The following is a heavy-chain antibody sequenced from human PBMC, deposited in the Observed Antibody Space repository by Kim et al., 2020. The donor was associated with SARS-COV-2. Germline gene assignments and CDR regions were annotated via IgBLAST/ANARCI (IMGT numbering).Heavy chain of an antibody. V-gene: IGHV4-59*13. Sequence: SETLSLTCTVSGGSINNDFWSWIRQSPGKGLEWIADISDSGDTRYNPSLRSRATISLDTSKNQFSLMLTSVAAADTAVYYCARENTAGTSYFDFWVQG. CDR3: ARENTAGTSYFDF. CDR2: ISDSGDT. D-gene: IGHD1-1*01. J-gene: IGHJ4*02. CDR1: GGSINNDF.